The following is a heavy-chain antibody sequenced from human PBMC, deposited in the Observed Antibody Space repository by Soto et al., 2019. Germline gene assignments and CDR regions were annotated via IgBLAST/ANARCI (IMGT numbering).Heavy chain of an antibody. CDR1: YGSFSGYY. Sequence: PFQALSVTWAFYYGSFSGYYLTLIIKPPGTWLEWIGEINHSGSNNYNPSLKSRVTISVDTSKNQFSLKLSSVTAADTAVYYCGRGEERVAMPSGYWGQGTLVTVSS. CDR2: INHSGSN. CDR3: GRGEERVAMPSGY. V-gene: IGHV4-34*01. J-gene: IGHJ4*02. D-gene: IGHD2-2*01.